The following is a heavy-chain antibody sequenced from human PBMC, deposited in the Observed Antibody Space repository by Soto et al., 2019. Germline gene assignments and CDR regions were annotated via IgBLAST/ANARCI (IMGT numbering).Heavy chain of an antibody. Sequence: ASVKVSCKASGFTFTSSAIQWVRQARGQRLEWIGWIVVGSGNTNYAQKFQERVTITRDMSTSTAYMELSSLRSEDTAVYYCAAAAEYSGYGLTDYWGQGTLVTVSS. CDR2: IVVGSGNT. J-gene: IGHJ4*02. CDR3: AAAAEYSGYGLTDY. D-gene: IGHD5-12*01. CDR1: GFTFTSSA. V-gene: IGHV1-58*02.